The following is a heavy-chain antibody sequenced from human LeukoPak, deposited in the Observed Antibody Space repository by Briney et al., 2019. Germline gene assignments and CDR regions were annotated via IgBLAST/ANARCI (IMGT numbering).Heavy chain of an antibody. CDR1: GFTFDDYA. CDR3: AKDTTAGVMGSFDY. V-gene: IGHV3-9*03. D-gene: IGHD3-16*01. CDR2: ISWNSGSI. J-gene: IGHJ4*02. Sequence: GGSLRLSCAASGFTFDDYAMHWVRQAPGKGLEWVSGISWNSGSIGYADSVKGRFTISRDNAKNSLYLQMNSLRAEDMALYYCAKDTTAGVMGSFDYWGQGTLVTVSS.